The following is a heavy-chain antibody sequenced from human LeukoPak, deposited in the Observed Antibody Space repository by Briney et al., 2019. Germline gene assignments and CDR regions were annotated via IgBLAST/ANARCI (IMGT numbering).Heavy chain of an antibody. V-gene: IGHV4-39*07. D-gene: IGHD3-10*01. CDR1: GGSISSSSYY. CDR2: IYYSGST. Sequence: SETLSLTCTVSGGSISSSSYYWGWIRQPPGKGLEWIGSIYYSGSTYYNPSLKSRVTISVDTSKNQFSLKLSSVTAADTAVYYCARDLTWFESPGWFDPWGQGTLVTVSS. CDR3: ARDLTWFESPGWFDP. J-gene: IGHJ5*02.